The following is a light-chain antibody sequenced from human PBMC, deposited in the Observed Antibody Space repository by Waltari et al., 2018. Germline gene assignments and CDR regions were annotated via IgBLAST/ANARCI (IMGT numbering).Light chain of an antibody. J-gene: IGLJ2*01. V-gene: IGLV1-44*01. CDR3: ATWDGRVNGVL. CDR2: SND. CDR1: NYNIGSGP. Sequence: QSVLTQAPSVSGTPGQRVTISCSGSNYNIGSGPVNWYQQVPGRSPKLLIYSNDQRPSGVPDRFSCSKSGTSASLAISGLQSEDEADYYCATWDGRVNGVLFGGGTKLTVL.